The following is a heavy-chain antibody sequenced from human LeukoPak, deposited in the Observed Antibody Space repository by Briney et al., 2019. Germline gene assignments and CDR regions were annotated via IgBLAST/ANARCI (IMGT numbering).Heavy chain of an antibody. Sequence: GASVKVSCKASGYTFTSYDINWVGQATGQGLEWMGWMNPNSGNTGYAQKFQGRVTMTRNTSISTAYMELSSLGSEDTAVYYCARFPYCTNGVCPPAWGQGTLVTVSS. V-gene: IGHV1-8*01. CDR1: GYTFTSYD. CDR2: MNPNSGNT. J-gene: IGHJ4*02. D-gene: IGHD2-8*01. CDR3: ARFPYCTNGVCPPA.